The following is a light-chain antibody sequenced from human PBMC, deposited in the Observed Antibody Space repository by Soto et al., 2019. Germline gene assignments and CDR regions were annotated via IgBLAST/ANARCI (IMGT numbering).Light chain of an antibody. CDR3: QSYDSSLSGWV. V-gene: IGLV1-40*01. J-gene: IGLJ3*02. Sequence: QSVLTQPPSVSGAPGXRXTISCTESSSNIGAGYDVHWYQQLPGTAPKLLIYGNSNRPSGVPDRFSGSKSGTSASLAITGLQAEDEADYYCQSYDSSLSGWVFGGGTKLTVL. CDR2: GNS. CDR1: SSNIGAGYD.